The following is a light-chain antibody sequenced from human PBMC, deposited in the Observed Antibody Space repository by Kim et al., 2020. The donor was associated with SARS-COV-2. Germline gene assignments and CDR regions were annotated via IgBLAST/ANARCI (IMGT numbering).Light chain of an antibody. J-gene: IGKJ4*01. CDR3: QQYNSYPLT. V-gene: IGKV1-16*01. CDR2: GAS. Sequence: ASVGDRFVISCRASQGIAKDLAWFQQNPGKAPKSLIYGASSLQSGVPWRFSGSGSGTEFTLTITSLQPEDFATYFCQQYNSYPLTFGGGTKVDIK. CDR1: QGIAKD.